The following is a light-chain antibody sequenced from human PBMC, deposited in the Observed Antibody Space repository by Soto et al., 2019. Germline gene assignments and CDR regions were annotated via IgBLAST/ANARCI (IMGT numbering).Light chain of an antibody. J-gene: IGLJ1*01. CDR1: SSEVGGYNY. V-gene: IGLV2-14*01. CDR2: DVS. CDR3: SSYTSSSTLDYV. Sequence: QSVLTQPASVSRSPGQSITISCTGTSSEVGGYNYVSWYQQHPGKAPKLMIYDVSNRPSGVSNRFSGSKSGNTASLTISGLQAEDEAVYYCSSYTSSSTLDYVFGTGTKVTVL.